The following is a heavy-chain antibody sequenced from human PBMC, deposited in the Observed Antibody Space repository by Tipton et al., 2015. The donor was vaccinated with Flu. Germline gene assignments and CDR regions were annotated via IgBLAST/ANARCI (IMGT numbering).Heavy chain of an antibody. D-gene: IGHD3-10*01. V-gene: IGHV4-61*02. Sequence: LRLSCTVSSASISSGTYYWSWIRQPAGNGLEWIGRIYISGSANYNPSLKSRVTISVDTSKTQFSLNLSSVTAADTAVYYCARLTYYYGSGTSDYWGQGTLVTVSS. CDR2: IYISGSA. CDR1: SASISSGTYY. CDR3: ARLTYYYGSGTSDY. J-gene: IGHJ4*02.